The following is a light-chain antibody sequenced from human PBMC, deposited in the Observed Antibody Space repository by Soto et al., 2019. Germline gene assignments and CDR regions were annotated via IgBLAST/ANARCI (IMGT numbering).Light chain of an antibody. Sequence: EIVLTQSPGTLSLSPGERATLSCRASRSVTSRYSAWYQQKPGQAPRLLIYGTSSRATGIPDRFSGSGSGTDFTLTISRLEPEDFAVYYCHQYGYSPYTFGQGTDLEIK. J-gene: IGKJ2*01. CDR2: GTS. CDR1: RSVTSRY. CDR3: HQYGYSPYT. V-gene: IGKV3-20*01.